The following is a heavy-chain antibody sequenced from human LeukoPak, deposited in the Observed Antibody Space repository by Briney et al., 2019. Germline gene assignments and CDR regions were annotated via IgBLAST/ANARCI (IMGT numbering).Heavy chain of an antibody. Sequence: ASVKVSCKASGNSISNYAVSWVRQAPGQRLEWMGWINAGNGNTKYSQKFQGRVTITRDTSASTAYMELSSLRSEDTAVYYCARDGIAYCGGDCYSDAFDIWGQGTMVTVSS. CDR2: INAGNGNT. CDR1: GNSISNYA. D-gene: IGHD2-21*02. J-gene: IGHJ3*02. CDR3: ARDGIAYCGGDCYSDAFDI. V-gene: IGHV1-3*01.